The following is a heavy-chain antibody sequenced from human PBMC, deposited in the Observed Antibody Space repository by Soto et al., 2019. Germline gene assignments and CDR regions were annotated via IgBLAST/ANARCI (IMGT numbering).Heavy chain of an antibody. CDR3: ASGRDWFDP. V-gene: IGHV4-30-2*01. Sequence: QLQLQESGSGLVKPSQTLSLTGAVSGGAISSGGSTWSWIRQPPGKGPEWIGYIYHSGSTYYNPALQSPVTISVDRSKNQFSLKLSSVTAADTAVYYSASGRDWFDPWGQGTLVTVSS. J-gene: IGHJ5*02. CDR1: GGAISSGGST. CDR2: IYHSGST.